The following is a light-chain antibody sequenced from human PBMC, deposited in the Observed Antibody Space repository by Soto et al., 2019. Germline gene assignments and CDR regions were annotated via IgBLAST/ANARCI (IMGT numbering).Light chain of an antibody. CDR1: QSVHSN. J-gene: IGKJ2*01. V-gene: IGKV3-15*01. Sequence: EIALTQSPATLFVSPGERVTLSCRASQSVHSNLAWYQQRPGQAPRLLMYGVFIRATGVPARFSGSGSGTEFTLTISSLQSEDIAVYYCQHYHNWPRFAFGQGTKLEIK. CDR3: QHYHNWPRFA. CDR2: GVF.